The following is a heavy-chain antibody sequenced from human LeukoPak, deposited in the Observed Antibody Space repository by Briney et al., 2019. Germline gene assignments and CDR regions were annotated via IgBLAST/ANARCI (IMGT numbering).Heavy chain of an antibody. V-gene: IGHV4-59*01. D-gene: IGHD2-15*01. CDR2: IYYSGST. CDR1: GGSIISYY. Sequence: ETLSLTCTVSGGSIISYYWSWIRQPPGKGLEWIGYIYYSGSTNYNPSLESRVTISVDTSKNQFSLKLSSVTAADTAVYFCARATEGYCRGRSCYSYYYYMDVWGKGTTVTVSS. CDR3: ARATEGYCRGRSCYSYYYYMDV. J-gene: IGHJ6*03.